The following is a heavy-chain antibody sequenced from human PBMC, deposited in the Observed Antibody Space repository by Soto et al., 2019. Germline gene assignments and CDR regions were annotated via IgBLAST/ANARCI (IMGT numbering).Heavy chain of an antibody. J-gene: IGHJ5*02. CDR2: ISYDGSNK. D-gene: IGHD6-19*01. CDR3: ARDLDSSGWGLRWVDP. Sequence: QVQLVESGGGVVQPGRSLRLSCAASGFTFSSYAMHWVRQAPGKGLEWVAVISYDGSNKYYADSVKGRFTISRDNSKNTLYLQMNSLRAEDTAVYYCARDLDSSGWGLRWVDPWGQGTLVTVSS. CDR1: GFTFSSYA. V-gene: IGHV3-30-3*01.